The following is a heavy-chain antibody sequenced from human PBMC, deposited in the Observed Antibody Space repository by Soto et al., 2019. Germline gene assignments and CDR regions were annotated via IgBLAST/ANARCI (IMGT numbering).Heavy chain of an antibody. CDR2: IIPIFGTA. J-gene: IGHJ6*02. CDR3: ARDRDGMDV. Sequence: QVQLVQSGAEVKKPGSSVKVSCEASGGTFSSYAMSWVRQAPGQGLEWMGGIIPIFGTANYAQKFQGRVTIPADESTNTADMEVSRLRSEETAVYYCARDRDGMDVWGQGTTVTVSS. V-gene: IGHV1-69*01. CDR1: GGTFSSYA.